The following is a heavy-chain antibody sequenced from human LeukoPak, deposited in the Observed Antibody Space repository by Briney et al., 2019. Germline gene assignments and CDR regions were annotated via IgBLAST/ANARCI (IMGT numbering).Heavy chain of an antibody. CDR3: AKSVGYSYGYDY. Sequence: GGSLRLSCAASGFTFSSDAMSWVRQAPGKGLEWVSAISGSGGSTYYADSVKGRFTISRDNSKNTLYLQMNSLRAEDTAVYYCAKSVGYSYGYDYWGQGTLVTVSS. CDR1: GFTFSSDA. J-gene: IGHJ4*02. V-gene: IGHV3-23*01. CDR2: ISGSGGST. D-gene: IGHD5-18*01.